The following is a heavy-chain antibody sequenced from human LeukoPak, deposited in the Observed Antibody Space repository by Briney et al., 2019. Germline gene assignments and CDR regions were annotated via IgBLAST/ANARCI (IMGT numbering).Heavy chain of an antibody. CDR1: GFTFNNYA. Sequence: PGGSLRLSCAASGFTFNNYAMNWARQAPGKGLEWVSSISGGGETTYYADSAKGRSTISRDNSQNTLYLQMNSLRAEDTAVYYCARDYADYVGYFFFDYWGQGTLVTVSS. J-gene: IGHJ4*02. V-gene: IGHV3-23*01. CDR3: ARDYADYVGYFFFDY. D-gene: IGHD4-17*01. CDR2: ISGGGETT.